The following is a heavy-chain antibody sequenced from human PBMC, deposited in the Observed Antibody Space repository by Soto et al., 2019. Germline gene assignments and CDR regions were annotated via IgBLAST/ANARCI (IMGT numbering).Heavy chain of an antibody. J-gene: IGHJ4*02. V-gene: IGHV3-23*01. CDR2: ISGSGNNT. D-gene: IGHD1-26*01. CDR1: GFTFRNYA. Sequence: EVQLLESGGGLVQPGGSLRLSCAASGFTFRNYAMYWVRQAPGKGLEWVSRISGSGNNTHYAESVKGRFTISRDNSKSTLYLRMSTLRAEDTAVYYCAKDLIDWDLLLVNRQVDSDYWGQGTLVTVSS. CDR3: AKDLIDWDLLLVNRQVDSDY.